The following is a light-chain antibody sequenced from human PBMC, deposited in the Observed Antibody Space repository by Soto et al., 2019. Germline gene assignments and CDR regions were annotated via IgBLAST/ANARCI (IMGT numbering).Light chain of an antibody. V-gene: IGLV2-14*01. J-gene: IGLJ3*02. CDR2: EVS. Sequence: QSALTQPASMSGSPGQSITISCTGSTSDVGGYNYVSWYQHHPGKSPKLVIYEVSDRPSGVSNRFSGSKSGNTASLTISGLQAEDEADYYCSSYTSSSTWVFGGGTKLTVL. CDR1: TSDVGGYNY. CDR3: SSYTSSSTWV.